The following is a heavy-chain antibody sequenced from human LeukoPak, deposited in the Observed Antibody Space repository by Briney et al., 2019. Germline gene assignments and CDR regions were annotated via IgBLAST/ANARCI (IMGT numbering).Heavy chain of an antibody. Sequence: GASVKVSCKASGYTFTGYYMHWVRQAPGQGLEWMGWINPNSGGTNYAQKFQGRVTMTRDTSISTAYMELSRLRSDDTAVYYCARGARGSAMVRGVILFWGQGTLVTVSS. CDR3: ARGARGSAMVRGVILF. J-gene: IGHJ4*02. V-gene: IGHV1-2*02. CDR2: INPNSGGT. CDR1: GYTFTGYY. D-gene: IGHD3-10*01.